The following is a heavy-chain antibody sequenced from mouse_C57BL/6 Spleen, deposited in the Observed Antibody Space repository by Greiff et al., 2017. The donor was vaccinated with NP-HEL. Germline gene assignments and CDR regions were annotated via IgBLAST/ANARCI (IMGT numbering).Heavy chain of an antibody. V-gene: IGHV1-26*01. CDR2: INPNNGGT. CDR3: APYDYGSSYLFAY. D-gene: IGHD1-1*01. Sequence: VQLQQSGPELVKPGASVKISCKASGYTFTDYYMNWVKQSHGKSLEWIGDINPNNGGTSYNQKFKGKATLTVDKSSSTAYMELRSLTSEDSAVYYCAPYDYGSSYLFAYWGQGTLVTVSA. CDR1: GYTFTDYY. J-gene: IGHJ3*01.